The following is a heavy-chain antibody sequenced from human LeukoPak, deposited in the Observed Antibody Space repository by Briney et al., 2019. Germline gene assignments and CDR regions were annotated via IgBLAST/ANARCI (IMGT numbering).Heavy chain of an antibody. J-gene: IGHJ4*02. Sequence: GGSLRLSCAASGFTFSSYAMNWVRQAPGKGLEWVSVVRGSGGSTYYADSVKGRFTISRDNSKNTLYLQMNNLRAEDTALYYCAKHSYRVDSLTDYWGQGTLVTVSS. V-gene: IGHV3-23*01. CDR1: GFTFSSYA. CDR3: AKHSYRVDSLTDY. D-gene: IGHD3-16*02. CDR2: VRGSGGST.